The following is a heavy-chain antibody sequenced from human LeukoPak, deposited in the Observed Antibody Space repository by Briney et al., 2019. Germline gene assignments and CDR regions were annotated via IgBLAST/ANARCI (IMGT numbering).Heavy chain of an antibody. D-gene: IGHD6-13*01. CDR1: GDSVSSNSAA. CDR2: TYYRSKWYN. CDR3: ARGTDSSSWYLVAFDI. V-gene: IGHV6-1*01. J-gene: IGHJ3*02. Sequence: SQTLSLTCAISGDSVSSNSAAWNWIRQSPSRGLEWLGRTYYRSKWYNDYAVSVKSRITINPDTSENQFSLQLNSVTPEDTAVYYCARGTDSSSWYLVAFDIWGQGTMVTVSS.